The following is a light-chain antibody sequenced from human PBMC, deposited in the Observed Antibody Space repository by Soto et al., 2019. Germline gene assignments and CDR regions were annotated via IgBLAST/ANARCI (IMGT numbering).Light chain of an antibody. Sequence: DIVMTQSPDSLAVSLGERATINCKSSQSVLYSSNNKNYLAWHQQKPGQPPKLLIYGASTRESGVPDRFSGSGSGTDFSLNISSLQAEDVAVYYCQQYHSTPYTFGQGTKLEIK. V-gene: IGKV4-1*01. CDR2: GAS. J-gene: IGKJ2*01. CDR3: QQYHSTPYT. CDR1: QSVLYSSNNKNY.